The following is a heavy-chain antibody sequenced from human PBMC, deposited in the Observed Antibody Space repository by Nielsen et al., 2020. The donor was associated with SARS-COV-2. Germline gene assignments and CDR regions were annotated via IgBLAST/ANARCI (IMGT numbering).Heavy chain of an antibody. CDR3: ARGATRRYGSGSYYLNYYYMDV. Sequence: RQAPGKGLEWIGEINHSGNTNDNPSLKSRVTISVDTSKNQFSLKLTSVTAADTAVYYCARGATRRYGSGSYYLNYYYMDVWGKGTTVTV. V-gene: IGHV4-34*01. D-gene: IGHD3-10*01. CDR2: INHSGNT. J-gene: IGHJ6*03.